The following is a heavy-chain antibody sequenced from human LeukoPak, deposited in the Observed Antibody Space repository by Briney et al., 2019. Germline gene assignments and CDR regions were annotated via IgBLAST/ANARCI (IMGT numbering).Heavy chain of an antibody. D-gene: IGHD3-10*01. Sequence: PGGSLRLSCAASGCTFSNFGMHWVRQAPGKGLEWVAVITDVGSSKYYTDSVKGLFTISRDNSKNTLYLQLNSLRAEDTAVYFCARGYSPYYHGSGPDYWGQGTLVTVSS. V-gene: IGHV3-30*03. J-gene: IGHJ4*02. CDR2: ITDVGSSK. CDR1: GCTFSNFG. CDR3: ARGYSPYYHGSGPDY.